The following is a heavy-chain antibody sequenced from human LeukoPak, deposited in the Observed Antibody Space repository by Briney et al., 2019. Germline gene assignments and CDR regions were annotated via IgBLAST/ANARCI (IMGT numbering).Heavy chain of an antibody. CDR1: GVSISSTTYY. CDR2: VYYRGST. CDR3: ASLEYTSFNWFDP. D-gene: IGHD6-6*01. V-gene: IGHV4-39*01. J-gene: IGHJ5*02. Sequence: SETLSLTCTVSGVSISSTTYYWGWIRQPPGKGLEWIGSVYYRGSTYYNPSLESRLTISVDTSKNQFSLKLSSVTAADTAVYFCASLEYTSFNWFDPWGERPLVTVSS.